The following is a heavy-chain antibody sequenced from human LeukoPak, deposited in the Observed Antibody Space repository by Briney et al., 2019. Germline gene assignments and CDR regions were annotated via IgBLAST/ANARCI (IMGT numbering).Heavy chain of an antibody. CDR1: GYSFTSYW. CDR3: LVTPYYYYYGMDV. CDR2: IYPGDSDT. J-gene: IGHJ6*02. Sequence: GESLKISCKGSGYSFTSYWIGWVRQMPGKGLEWIGIIYPGDSDTRYSPSFQGQVTISADKSISTAYLQWSSLKASDTAMYYCLVTPYYYYYGMDVWGQGTTVTVSS. D-gene: IGHD2-21*02. V-gene: IGHV5-51*01.